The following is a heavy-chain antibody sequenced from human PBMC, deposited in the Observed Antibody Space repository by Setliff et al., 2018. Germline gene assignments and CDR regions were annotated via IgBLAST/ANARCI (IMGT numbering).Heavy chain of an antibody. CDR2: VTIYNGNT. D-gene: IGHD3-10*01. V-gene: IGHV1-18*01. CDR1: GYTFNNYG. CDR3: ARVESMVRGKNIPRHFDY. Sequence: ASVKVSCKASGYTFNNYGVAWVRQAPGQGLDWMGWVTIYNGNTKYAQNLQGRLTLTTDRSTSTVYMELGSLTTDDTAIYYCARVESMVRGKNIPRHFDYWGQGTLVTVSS. J-gene: IGHJ4*01.